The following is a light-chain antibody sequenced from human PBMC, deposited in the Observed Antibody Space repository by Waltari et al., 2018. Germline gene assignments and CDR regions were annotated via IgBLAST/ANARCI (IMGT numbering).Light chain of an antibody. Sequence: SSVLTQDPGLSVAFGQTFSLTCQRDSLRTSYSTWYQQKPVQTPVLVIYCKDKRPSGMPDRISGDSSATTTSMTITWAQAEDEADYYYSSRNGRADQVVFGGGTRVTVL. CDR2: CKD. CDR3: SSRNGRADQVV. CDR1: SLRTSY. J-gene: IGLJ3*02. V-gene: IGLV3-19*01.